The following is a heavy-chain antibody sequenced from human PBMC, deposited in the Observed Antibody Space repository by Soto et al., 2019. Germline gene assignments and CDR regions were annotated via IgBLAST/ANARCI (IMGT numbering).Heavy chain of an antibody. CDR2: ISGSGGST. CDR3: AKSDFDYYYDSSGSPDAFDI. Sequence: GGSLRLSCAASGFTFSSYAMSWVRQAPGKGLEWVSAISGSGGSTYYADSVKGRFTISRDNSKNTLYLQMNSLRAEDTAIYYCAKSDFDYYYDSSGSPDAFDIWGQGTMVTVSS. V-gene: IGHV3-23*01. D-gene: IGHD3-22*01. J-gene: IGHJ3*02. CDR1: GFTFSSYA.